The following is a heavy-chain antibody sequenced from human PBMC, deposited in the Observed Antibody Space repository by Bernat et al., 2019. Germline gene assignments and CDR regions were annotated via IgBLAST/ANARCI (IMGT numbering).Heavy chain of an antibody. CDR2: ISSSGSTI. V-gene: IGHV3-48*03. CDR3: ARYSGYDPMSYY. J-gene: IGHJ4*02. D-gene: IGHD5-12*01. CDR1: GFTFSSYE. Sequence: EVQLVESGGGLVQPGGSLRLSCAASGFTFSSYEMNWVRQAPGKGLEWVSYISSSGSTIYYADSVTGRFTISRDNAKNSLYLQMNSLRAEDTAVYYCARYSGYDPMSYYWGQGTLVTVSS.